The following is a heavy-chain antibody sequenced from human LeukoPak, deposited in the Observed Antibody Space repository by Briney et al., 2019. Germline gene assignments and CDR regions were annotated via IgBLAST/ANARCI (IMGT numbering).Heavy chain of an antibody. V-gene: IGHV1-46*01. CDR3: ASSQTYYYDSSGQRGALDI. CDR1: GYTFTRYY. CDR2: INPSGGST. Sequence: ASVKVSCKASGYTFTRYYIHGVRQAPGQGLDWMGIINPSGGSTNYAQKFQGRVTMTRDTSTSTVYMELSSLRSEDTAVYYCASSQTYYYDSSGQRGALDIWGQGTMVTVSS. D-gene: IGHD3-22*01. J-gene: IGHJ3*02.